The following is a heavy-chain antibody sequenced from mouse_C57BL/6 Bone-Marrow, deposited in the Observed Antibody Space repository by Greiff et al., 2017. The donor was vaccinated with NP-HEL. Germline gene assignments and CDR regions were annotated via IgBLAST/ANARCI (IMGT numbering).Heavy chain of an antibody. J-gene: IGHJ3*01. Sequence: QVQLQQPGAELVKPGASVKLSCKASGYTFTSYWMHWVKQRPGQGLEWIGMIHPNSGSTNYNEKFKSKATLTVDKSSSTAYMQLSSLTSKDSAVYYCARLITTVVATPAYWGQGTLVTVSA. V-gene: IGHV1-64*01. D-gene: IGHD1-1*01. CDR3: ARLITTVVATPAY. CDR2: IHPNSGST. CDR1: GYTFTSYW.